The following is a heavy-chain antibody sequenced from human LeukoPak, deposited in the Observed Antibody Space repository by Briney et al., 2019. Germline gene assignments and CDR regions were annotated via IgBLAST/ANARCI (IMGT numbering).Heavy chain of an antibody. V-gene: IGHV3-23*01. CDR3: ARDPLGPSLAVD. D-gene: IGHD6-19*01. CDR1: GFTSSIYA. Sequence: GGSLRLSCAASGFTSSIYAMSWVRQAPGRGLEWISTISDSEIGTFYADSVKGRFTISRDNSKNTLYLQMNSLRVEDTAVYYCARDPLGPSLAVDWGQGTLVTVSS. CDR2: ISDSEIGT. J-gene: IGHJ4*02.